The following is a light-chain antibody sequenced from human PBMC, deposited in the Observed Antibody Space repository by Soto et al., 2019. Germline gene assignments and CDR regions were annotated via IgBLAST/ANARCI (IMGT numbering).Light chain of an antibody. CDR2: GAS. V-gene: IGKV3-20*01. CDR3: QQYDNSPPRFT. J-gene: IGKJ3*01. Sequence: EIVLTQSPGTLSLSPGERAALSCRAGQSVSSSYLAWFQQKPGQAPRLLIYGASSRATGIPDRFSGSGSGTDFTLTISRLEPEDFAVYYCQQYDNSPPRFTFGPGTKVDI. CDR1: QSVSSSY.